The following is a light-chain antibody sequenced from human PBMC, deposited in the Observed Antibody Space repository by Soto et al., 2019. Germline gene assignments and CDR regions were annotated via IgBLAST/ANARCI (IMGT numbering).Light chain of an antibody. CDR2: DAS. CDR1: QSISNW. Sequence: DIQMTQSPTTLSAYVGDRVTISCRASQSISNWLAWYQQKPGQAPKLLIYDASSLESGVPSRFSGSGSGTEFILIISSVQPDDFATYYCQRYNTLWGFGHGTKVEIK. CDR3: QRYNTLWG. J-gene: IGKJ1*01. V-gene: IGKV1-5*01.